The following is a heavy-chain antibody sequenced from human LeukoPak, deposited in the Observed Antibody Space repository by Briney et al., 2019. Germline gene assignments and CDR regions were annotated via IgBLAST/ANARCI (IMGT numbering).Heavy chain of an antibody. CDR1: GYTFTSYD. CDR2: ISAYNGNT. J-gene: IGHJ4*02. CDR3: ARNHPLRFQDY. V-gene: IGHV1-18*01. Sequence: ASVKVSCKASGYTFTSYDINWVRQATGQGLEWMGWISAYNGNTNYAQKLQGRVTMTTDTSTSTAYMELRSLRSDDTAVYYCARNHPLRFQDYWGQGTLVTVSS. D-gene: IGHD3-3*01.